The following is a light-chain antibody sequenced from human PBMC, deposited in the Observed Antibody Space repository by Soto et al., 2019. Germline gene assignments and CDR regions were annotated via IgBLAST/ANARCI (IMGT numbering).Light chain of an antibody. CDR1: SSNIGGNY. CDR3: AAWDDSLSANWV. V-gene: IGLV1-47*01. J-gene: IGLJ3*02. CDR2: RNN. Sequence: QSVLTQPPSASGTPGQRVTISCSGSSSNIGGNYVYWYQQLPGTAPKLLIYRNNQRPSGVPDRFSGSKSGTSASLAISGLRSEDEADYYCAAWDDSLSANWVFGGGTKVTVL.